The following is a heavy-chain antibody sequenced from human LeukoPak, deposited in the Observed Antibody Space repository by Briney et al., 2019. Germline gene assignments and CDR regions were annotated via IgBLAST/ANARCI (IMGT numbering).Heavy chain of an antibody. CDR1: GGSISSYY. J-gene: IGHJ5*02. CDR2: IYTSGST. Sequence: SETLSLTCTVSGGSISSYYWSWIRQPAGKGLEWIGRIYTSGSTNYNPSLKSRVTMSVDTSKNQFSLKLSPVTAADTAVYYCVRVPSHGRFDPWGQGTLVTVSS. V-gene: IGHV4-4*07. CDR3: VRVPSHGRFDP. D-gene: IGHD1-1*01.